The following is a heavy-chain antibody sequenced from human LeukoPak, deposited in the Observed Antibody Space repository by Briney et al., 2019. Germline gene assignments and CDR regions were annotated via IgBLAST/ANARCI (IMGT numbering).Heavy chain of an antibody. J-gene: IGHJ4*02. CDR1: GFTFSGYC. CDR3: ALIYGTVCNIDD. V-gene: IGHV3-74*01. D-gene: IGHD3-3*02. CDR2: INPDGSIT. Sequence: GGSLRLSCAVSGFTFSGYCVYWVRQAPGKGLVWVSYINPDGSITLYADSVKGRFTVSRDNAKNTLYLQMNSLRAEDTAVYYCALIYGTVCNIDDWGPGTLVTVSS.